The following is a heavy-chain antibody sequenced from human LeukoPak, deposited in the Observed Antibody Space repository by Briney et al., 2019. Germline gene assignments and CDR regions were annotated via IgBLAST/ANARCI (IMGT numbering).Heavy chain of an antibody. J-gene: IGHJ5*02. Sequence: SETLSLTCAVYGGSFSGYYWSWIRQPPGKGLEWIGEINHSGSTNYNPSLKSRVTISVDTSKNQFSLKLSSVTAADTAVYYCARGEDILTGYYNGGWFDPWGQGTLVTVSS. CDR3: ARGEDILTGYYNGGWFDP. CDR1: GGSFSGYY. CDR2: INHSGST. V-gene: IGHV4-34*01. D-gene: IGHD3-9*01.